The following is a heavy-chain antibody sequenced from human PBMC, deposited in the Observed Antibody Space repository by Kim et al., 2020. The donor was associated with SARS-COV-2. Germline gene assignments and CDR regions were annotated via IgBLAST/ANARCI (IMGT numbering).Heavy chain of an antibody. CDR3: ASAYSYGYYYYYGMDV. Sequence: GGSLRLSCAASGFTVSSNYMSWVRQAPGKGLEWVSVIYSGGSTYYADSVKGRFTISRDNSKNTLYLQMNSLRAEDTAVYYCASAYSYGYYYYYGMDVWGQETTLSVSS. CDR2: IYSGGST. J-gene: IGHJ6*02. D-gene: IGHD5-18*01. V-gene: IGHV3-66*01. CDR1: GFTVSSNY.